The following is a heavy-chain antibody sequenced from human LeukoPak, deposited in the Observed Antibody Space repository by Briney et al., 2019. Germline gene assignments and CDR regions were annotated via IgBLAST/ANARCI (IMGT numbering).Heavy chain of an antibody. CDR1: GFTFSSDA. CDR3: AKDQGVWSGFDY. Sequence: VGSLRLSCAASGFTFSSDAMSWVRQAPGKGLEWVSAISGSGGSTYYADSVKGRFTISRDNSKNTLYLQMNSLRAEDTAVYYCAKDQGVWSGFDYWGQGTLVTVSS. CDR2: ISGSGGST. V-gene: IGHV3-23*01. J-gene: IGHJ4*02. D-gene: IGHD3-3*01.